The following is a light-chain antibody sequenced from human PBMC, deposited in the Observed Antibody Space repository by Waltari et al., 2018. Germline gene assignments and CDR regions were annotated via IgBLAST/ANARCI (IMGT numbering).Light chain of an antibody. Sequence: QSVLTQPPSASGTPGPRVTISCSGSTSNIGRNYVYWYQQFPGTAPKRLVYRNNERPSGVPDRISGSKSGTSASLAISGLRSEDEADYYCATWDGSLTAWVFGGGTKVTVL. V-gene: IGLV1-47*01. J-gene: IGLJ3*02. CDR3: ATWDGSLTAWV. CDR2: RNN. CDR1: TSNIGRNY.